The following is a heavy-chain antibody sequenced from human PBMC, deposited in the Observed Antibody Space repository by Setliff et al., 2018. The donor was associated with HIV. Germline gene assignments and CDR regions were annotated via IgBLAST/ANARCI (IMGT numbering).Heavy chain of an antibody. CDR1: GGTLKNNA. CDR3: ARSPGDYLFDY. Sequence: SVKVSCKASGGTLKNNAISWVRQAPGQGLEWMGGIIPFLGLANYAQKFQGRVTITTDESTSTAYMELSSLRSDDTAVYYCARSPGDYLFDYWGQGTLVTVSS. V-gene: IGHV1-69*10. D-gene: IGHD4-17*01. J-gene: IGHJ4*02. CDR2: IIPFLGLA.